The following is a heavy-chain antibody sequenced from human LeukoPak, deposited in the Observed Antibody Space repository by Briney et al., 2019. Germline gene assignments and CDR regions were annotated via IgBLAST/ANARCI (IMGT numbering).Heavy chain of an antibody. CDR1: GGSSRGGDYF. Sequence: SETLSLTCAVSGGSSRGGDYFWSWIRQPAGKGLEWIGRIYTSGTNYNPSLKSRVTMSVDTSKNQFSLKLSSVTAADTAVYYCARAYYYDSSARVAFDIWGQGTMVTVSS. CDR2: IYTSGT. D-gene: IGHD3-22*01. J-gene: IGHJ3*02. V-gene: IGHV4-61*02. CDR3: ARAYYYDSSARVAFDI.